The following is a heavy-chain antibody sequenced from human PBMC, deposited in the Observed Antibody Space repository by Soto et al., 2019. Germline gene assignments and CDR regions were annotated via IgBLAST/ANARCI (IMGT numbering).Heavy chain of an antibody. D-gene: IGHD1-26*01. V-gene: IGHV1-69*01. Sequence: QVQLVQSGAEVKKPGSSVKVSCKASGGTLNNFAVSWVRQAPGQGLEWMGGIVRLFGTANYAQKFQGRVTITSDESTRTAYMELRNLRSEDTAIYYCAISGNSRVYFDLWGRGTLATVSS. CDR2: IVRLFGTA. J-gene: IGHJ2*01. CDR3: AISGNSRVYFDL. CDR1: GGTLNNFA.